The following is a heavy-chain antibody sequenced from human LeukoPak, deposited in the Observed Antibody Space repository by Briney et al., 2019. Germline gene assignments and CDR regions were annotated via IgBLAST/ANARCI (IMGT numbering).Heavy chain of an antibody. Sequence: GGSLRLSCAASGFTFSSYAMSWVRQAPGKGLEWVSCISSSGSMLHYADSVEGRFTISRDNAKNSLYLQMSSLRVEDTAVYYCTRRPYSSSWYYFDYWGQGTLVTVSS. D-gene: IGHD6-13*01. CDR2: ISSSGSML. J-gene: IGHJ4*02. V-gene: IGHV3-48*04. CDR3: TRRPYSSSWYYFDY. CDR1: GFTFSSYA.